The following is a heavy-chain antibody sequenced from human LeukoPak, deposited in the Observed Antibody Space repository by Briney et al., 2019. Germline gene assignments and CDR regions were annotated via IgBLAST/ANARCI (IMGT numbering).Heavy chain of an antibody. CDR1: GGSFSGYY. V-gene: IGHV4-34*01. J-gene: IGHJ4*02. D-gene: IGHD2-15*01. CDR2: MNHSGST. CDR3: ARGVYCSGGSCYRPLDY. Sequence: SETLSLTYAVYGGSFSGYYWSWIRQPLGKGLEWIGEMNHSGSTNYNPSLKSRVTISVDTSKNQFSLRLSSVTAADTAVYYCARGVYCSGGSCYRPLDYWGQGTLVTVSS.